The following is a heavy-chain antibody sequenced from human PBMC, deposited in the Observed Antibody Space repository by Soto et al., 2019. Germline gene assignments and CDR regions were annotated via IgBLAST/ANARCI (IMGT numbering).Heavy chain of an antibody. CDR1: GFSLSNVRLG. CDR3: ARTYGSRRYLFDY. CDR2: IFSSDEK. Sequence: QVTLKESGPVLVKPTETLTLTCTVSGFSLSNVRLGVSWIRQPPGKALEWLAHIFSSDEKSYSASLKSRLTISKDASKSQVVLTVTKRDHVDTATYFCARTYGSRRYLFDYWGQVSAVTVSS. V-gene: IGHV2-26*01. D-gene: IGHD3-10*01. J-gene: IGHJ4*02.